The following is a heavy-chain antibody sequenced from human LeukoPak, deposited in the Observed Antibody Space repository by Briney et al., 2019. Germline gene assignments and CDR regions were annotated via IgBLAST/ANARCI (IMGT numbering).Heavy chain of an antibody. V-gene: IGHV3-21*01. CDR2: ISSGSTYI. CDR1: GFTFSSSS. D-gene: IGHD2-15*01. CDR3: ARGAEIVVVVAAQTYYYYYMDV. Sequence: KSGGSLRLSCAASGFTFSSSSMNWVRQAPGKGLEWVSSISSGSTYIYYADSVKGRFTISRDNAKNSLYLQMNSLRAEDTAVYYCARGAEIVVVVAAQTYYYYYMDVWGKGTTVTVSS. J-gene: IGHJ6*03.